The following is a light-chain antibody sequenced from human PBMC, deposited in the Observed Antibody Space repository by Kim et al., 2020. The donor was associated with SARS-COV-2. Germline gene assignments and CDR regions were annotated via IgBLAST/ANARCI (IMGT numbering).Light chain of an antibody. V-gene: IGKV3-20*01. CDR1: QTISDNY. Sequence: EIVMTQSPDTLSLSPGERATLSCRAGQTISDNYLAWYQQKPGQSPRLLIYAASSRATGIPDRFSGSGSGTDFTLTISRLESEDLGVYYCQQYATSPTTFGQGTRLEIK. CDR2: AAS. CDR3: QQYATSPTT. J-gene: IGKJ5*01.